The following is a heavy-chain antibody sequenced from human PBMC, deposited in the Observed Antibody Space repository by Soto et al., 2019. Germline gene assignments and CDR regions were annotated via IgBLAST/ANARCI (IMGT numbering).Heavy chain of an antibody. V-gene: IGHV4-34*01. CDR2: INHSGST. Sequence: QVQLQQWGAGLLKPSETLSLTCAVYGGSFSGYYWSWIRQPPGKGLELIGEINHSGSTNYNPSLKSRVTISVDTCKDQFSLKLSSVAAAATAVYYFGVNYDFWSGYPWPGFDPWGQGTLVTVSS. CDR1: GGSFSGYY. CDR3: GVNYDFWSGYPWPGFDP. D-gene: IGHD3-3*01. J-gene: IGHJ5*02.